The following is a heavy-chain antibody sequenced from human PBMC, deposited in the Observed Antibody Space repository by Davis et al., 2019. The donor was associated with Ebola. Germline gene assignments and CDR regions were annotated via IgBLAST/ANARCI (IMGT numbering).Heavy chain of an antibody. CDR1: GGTFSSYA. CDR3: AREIENYYYDSSGYQTTRYFDL. Sequence: SVKVSCKASGGTFSSYAISWVRQAPGQGLEWMGGIIPIFGTANYAQKFQGRVTITADKSTSTAYMELSSLRSEDTAVYYCAREIENYYYDSSGYQTTRYFDLWGRGTLVTVSS. D-gene: IGHD3-22*01. J-gene: IGHJ2*01. V-gene: IGHV1-69*06. CDR2: IIPIFGTA.